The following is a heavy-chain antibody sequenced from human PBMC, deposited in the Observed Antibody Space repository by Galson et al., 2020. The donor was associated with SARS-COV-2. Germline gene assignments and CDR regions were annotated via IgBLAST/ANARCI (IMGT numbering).Heavy chain of an antibody. CDR1: GFSFSTYC. Sequence: GESLKISCAASGFSFSTYCMHWVRQAPGKGLEWVALIWYDGSNKYYADSVKGRFTISRDNSRNTVSLEMNSLRAEDTALYYCVRGEEYSSSSIFYYYYYYALDVWGHGTTVTVSS. CDR2: IWYDGSNK. D-gene: IGHD6-6*01. CDR3: VRGEEYSSSSIFYYYYYYALDV. J-gene: IGHJ6*02. V-gene: IGHV3-33*01.